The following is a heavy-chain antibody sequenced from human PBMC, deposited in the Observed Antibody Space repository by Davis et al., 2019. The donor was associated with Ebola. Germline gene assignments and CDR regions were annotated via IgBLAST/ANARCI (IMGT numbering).Heavy chain of an antibody. J-gene: IGHJ6*02. Sequence: GESLKISCAASGFTFSSYAMHWVRQAPGKGLEWVAVISYDGSNKYYADSVKGRFTISRDNSKNTLYLQMNSLRAEDTAVYYCAREPLGYCSGGSCYYSVYGMDVWGQGTTVTVSS. CDR1: GFTFSSYA. D-gene: IGHD2-15*01. CDR3: AREPLGYCSGGSCYYSVYGMDV. CDR2: ISYDGSNK. V-gene: IGHV3-30-3*01.